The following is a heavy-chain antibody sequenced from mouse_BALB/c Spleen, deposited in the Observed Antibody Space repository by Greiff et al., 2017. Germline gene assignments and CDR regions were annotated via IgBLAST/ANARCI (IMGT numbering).Heavy chain of an antibody. D-gene: IGHD1-2*01. J-gene: IGHJ4*01. Sequence: EVKLMESGGGLVKPGGSLKLSCAASGFTFSSYTMSWVRQTPEKRLEWVATISSGGGNTYYPDSVKGRFTISRDNAKNNLYLQMSSLRSEDTALYYCARHYSYYYAMDYWGQGTSVTVSS. CDR1: GFTFSSYT. CDR3: ARHYSYYYAMDY. CDR2: ISSGGGNT. V-gene: IGHV5-9*03.